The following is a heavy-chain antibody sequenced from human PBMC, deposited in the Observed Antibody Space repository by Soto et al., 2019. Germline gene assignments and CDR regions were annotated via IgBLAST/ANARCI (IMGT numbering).Heavy chain of an antibody. J-gene: IGHJ4*02. CDR3: AINPGYYYDSTGYHFDY. Sequence: GGSLRLSCAASGFTFSPYYMSWVRQAPGKGLEWVSAISYGGGTTYYADSVKGRFTISRDNSKNTLYLQMNSLRAEDTAVYYCAINPGYYYDSTGYHFDYWGQGTLVTVSS. V-gene: IGHV3-23*01. D-gene: IGHD3-22*01. CDR1: GFTFSPYY. CDR2: ISYGGGTT.